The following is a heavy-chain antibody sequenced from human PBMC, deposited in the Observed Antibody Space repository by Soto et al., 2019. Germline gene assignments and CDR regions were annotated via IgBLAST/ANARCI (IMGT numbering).Heavy chain of an antibody. CDR2: IYHSGST. D-gene: IGHD6-6*01. CDR3: ASREYSSSSNYFDS. J-gene: IGHJ4*02. Sequence: SETLSLTCAGSGGSISSSDWWTWVRQPPGKGLEWIGEIYHSGSTNYNPSLKSRVTVSLDKSKNQFSLKLSSVTAADAAVYYCASREYSSSSNYFDSWGQGTPVTVS. CDR1: GGSISSSDW. V-gene: IGHV4-4*02.